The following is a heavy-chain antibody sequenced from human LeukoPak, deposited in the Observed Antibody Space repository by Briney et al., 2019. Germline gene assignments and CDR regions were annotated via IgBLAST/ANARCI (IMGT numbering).Heavy chain of an antibody. J-gene: IGHJ4*02. CDR1: GFTSSSYW. Sequence: GGSLRLSCAASGFTSSSYWMSGVRQAPGKRREWVANIKQDGSEKYYVDSVKSRFTISRDNAKNSLYLQMNSLRAEDTAVYYCARRSGIAVAGAFDYWGQGTLVTVSS. CDR3: ARRSGIAVAGAFDY. V-gene: IGHV3-7*03. CDR2: IKQDGSEK. D-gene: IGHD6-19*01.